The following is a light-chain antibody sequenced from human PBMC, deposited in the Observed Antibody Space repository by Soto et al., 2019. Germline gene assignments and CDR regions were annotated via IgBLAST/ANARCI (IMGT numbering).Light chain of an antibody. J-gene: IGKJ4*01. CDR1: QGISSY. Sequence: DIQLTQSPSFLSASVGDRVTITCRASQGISSYLAWYQQKPGKAPKLLIYAASTLQSGVPSRFSGSGPGTEFTLTISSLQPEDFATYYCQQLNSYLSLTFGGGTKVEIK. CDR2: AAS. CDR3: QQLNSYLSLT. V-gene: IGKV1-9*01.